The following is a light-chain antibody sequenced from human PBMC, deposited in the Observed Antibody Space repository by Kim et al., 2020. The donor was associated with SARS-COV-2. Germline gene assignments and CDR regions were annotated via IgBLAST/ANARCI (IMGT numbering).Light chain of an antibody. Sequence: ASVGDGVTITWRASQDISSWLGWYQQKPGKAPKVLIYEASNLQSGVPSRFSGSGSGTDFTLTINSLQPEDFATYYCQQTHSFPLTFGGGTKVDIK. J-gene: IGKJ4*01. CDR1: QDISSW. CDR3: QQTHSFPLT. V-gene: IGKV1D-12*01. CDR2: EAS.